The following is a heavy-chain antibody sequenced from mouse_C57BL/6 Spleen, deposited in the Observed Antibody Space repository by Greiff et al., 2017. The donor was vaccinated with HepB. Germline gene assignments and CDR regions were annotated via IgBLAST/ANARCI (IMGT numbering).Heavy chain of an antibody. CDR1: GYTFTSYW. V-gene: IGHV1-61*01. CDR3: ARGDYREFDD. J-gene: IGHJ2*01. CDR2: IYPSDSET. Sequence: VQLQQPGAELVRPGSSVKLSCKASGYTFTSYWMDWVKQRPGQGLEWIGNIYPSDSETHYNQKFKDKATLTVDKSSSTAYMQLSSLTSEDSAVYYCARGDYREFDDWGQGTTLTVSS. D-gene: IGHD2-12*01.